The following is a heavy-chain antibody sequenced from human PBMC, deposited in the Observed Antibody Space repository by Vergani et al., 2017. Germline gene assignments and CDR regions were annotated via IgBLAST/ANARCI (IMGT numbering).Heavy chain of an antibody. D-gene: IGHD3-10*01. V-gene: IGHV3-11*01. CDR2: ISSSGSTI. CDR1: GFTFSDYY. J-gene: IGHJ4*02. CDR3: AVLGLLGPMVRPRPPFDY. Sequence: QVQLVESGGGLVKPGGSLRLSCAASGFTFSDYYMSWIRQAPGKGLEGGAYISSSGSTIYYADSVKGRFTISRDNAKISLDRQMNSLRAEDPAVYYCAVLGLLGPMVRPRPPFDYWGQGTLVTVSS.